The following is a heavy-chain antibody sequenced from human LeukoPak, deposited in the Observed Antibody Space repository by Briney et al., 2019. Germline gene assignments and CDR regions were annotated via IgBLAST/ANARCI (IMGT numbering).Heavy chain of an antibody. CDR3: AKGSSGWYSRSAFDI. V-gene: IGHV3-9*01. CDR2: ISWNSGSI. Sequence: SGRSLRLSCAASGFTFDDYAMHWVRQAPGKGLEWVSGISWNSGSIGYADSVKGRFTISRDNAKNSLYLQMNSLRAEDTALYYCAKGSSGWYSRSAFDIWGQGTMVTVSS. D-gene: IGHD6-19*01. J-gene: IGHJ3*02. CDR1: GFTFDDYA.